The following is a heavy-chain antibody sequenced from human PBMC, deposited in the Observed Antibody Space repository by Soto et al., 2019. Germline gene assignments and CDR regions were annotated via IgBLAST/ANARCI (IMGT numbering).Heavy chain of an antibody. V-gene: IGHV4-38-2*01. CDR3: ATSRGITIFEPLFDY. J-gene: IGHJ4*02. D-gene: IGHD3-3*01. CDR1: GYSVSTGYY. Sequence: PSETLSLTCAVSGYSVSTGYYWGWIRQPPGKGLEWIGSIFHSGSTYYNPSLHGRVTISVDTSKNNLSLRLRSVTAADTAVYFCATSRGITIFEPLFDYWGQGALVTVSS. CDR2: IFHSGST.